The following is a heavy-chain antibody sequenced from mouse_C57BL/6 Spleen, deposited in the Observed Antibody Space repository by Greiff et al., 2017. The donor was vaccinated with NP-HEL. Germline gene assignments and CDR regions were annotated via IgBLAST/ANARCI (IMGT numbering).Heavy chain of an antibody. V-gene: IGHV1-82*01. CDR2: IYPGDGDT. D-gene: IGHD1-1*01. CDR1: GYAFSSSW. J-gene: IGHJ2*01. Sequence: QVQLQQSGPELVKPGASVKISCKASGYAFSSSWMNWVKQRPGKGLEWIGRIYPGDGDTNYNGKFKGKATLTADKSSSTAYMQLSSLTSEDSAVYFCAGSNYNYFDYWGQGTTLTVSS. CDR3: AGSNYNYFDY.